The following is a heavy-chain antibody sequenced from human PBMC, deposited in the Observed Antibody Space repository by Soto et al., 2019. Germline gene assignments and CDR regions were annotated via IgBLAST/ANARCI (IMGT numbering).Heavy chain of an antibody. Sequence: PGGSLRLSCAASGFTFSTYSMNWARQAPGKGLEWVSSIGSTSRSIYYADSVKGRFTISRDNSKNTLYLQMNSLRAEDTAVYYCARNRGSSWYDVFDYWGQGIQVTVSS. CDR3: ARNRGSSWYDVFDY. D-gene: IGHD6-13*01. J-gene: IGHJ4*02. CDR1: GFTFSTYS. CDR2: IGSTSRSI. V-gene: IGHV3-21*01.